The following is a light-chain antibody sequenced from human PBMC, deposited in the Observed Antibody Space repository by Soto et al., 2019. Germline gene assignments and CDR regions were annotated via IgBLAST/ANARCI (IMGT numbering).Light chain of an antibody. CDR1: QSVLYSSNNKNY. CDR2: WAS. Sequence: DIVMTQSQDSLAVSLCERASIICKSSQSVLYSSNNKNYLAWYQQKPGQPPKLLIYWASTRESGVPDRFSGSGSGTDFTLTISSLQAEDVAVYYCQQSYSPSWTVGRGTKVEIK. CDR3: QQSYSPSWT. J-gene: IGKJ1*01. V-gene: IGKV4-1*01.